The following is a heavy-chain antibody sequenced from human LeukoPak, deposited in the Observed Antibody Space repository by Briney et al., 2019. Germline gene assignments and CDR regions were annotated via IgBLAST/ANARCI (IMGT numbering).Heavy chain of an antibody. V-gene: IGHV1-69*04. J-gene: IGHJ4*02. Sequence: SVKVSCMSSVGTFTRYAISEVRQAPGQGLEWMGRIIPILGIANYAQKFQGRVTITADKSTSTAYMELSSVRSEDTAVYYCVITGETHFDYWGQGTLVTVSS. D-gene: IGHD1-20*01. CDR1: VGTFTRYA. CDR3: VITGETHFDY. CDR2: IIPILGIA.